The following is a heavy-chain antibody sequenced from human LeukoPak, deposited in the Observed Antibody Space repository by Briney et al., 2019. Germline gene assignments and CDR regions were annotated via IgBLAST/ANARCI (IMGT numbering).Heavy chain of an antibody. D-gene: IGHD1-14*01. CDR3: VRRNKGAADV. V-gene: IGHV4-59*01. Sequence: SETLSLTCSVSGGFISGYYWSWIRQPPGQGLEGIGYIYYSGSTNYNPSLKSRVTISLDTSKNQFSLKLNSVTAADTAVYYCVRRNKGAADVWGQGTTVVVSS. CDR1: GGFISGYY. J-gene: IGHJ6*02. CDR2: IYYSGST.